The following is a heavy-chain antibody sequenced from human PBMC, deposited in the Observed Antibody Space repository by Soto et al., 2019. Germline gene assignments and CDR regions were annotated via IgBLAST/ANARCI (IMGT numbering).Heavy chain of an antibody. CDR2: ISGSGDRT. CDR3: VKDDGGYPSTAPH. CDR1: GITIINYP. D-gene: IGHD3-16*02. V-gene: IGHV3-23*01. Sequence: EVQLLESGGGWVQPGGSLRLSCAASGITIINYPMSWVRQAPGKGLDWVSGISGSGDRTYYADSAKGRFSISKDISKNLLSLQLDSLAVEDTAIYFCVKDDGGYPSTAPHWGQGTLVTVSS. J-gene: IGHJ4*02.